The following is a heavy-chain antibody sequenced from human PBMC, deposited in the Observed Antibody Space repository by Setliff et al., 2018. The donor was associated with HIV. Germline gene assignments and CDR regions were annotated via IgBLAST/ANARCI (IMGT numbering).Heavy chain of an antibody. D-gene: IGHD3-22*01. V-gene: IGHV4-34*01. J-gene: IGHJ4*02. CDR2: INHRGSTNHRGST. CDR1: GDSISNYY. CDR3: ARLRITMIMMLNYFDY. Sequence: SETLSLTCTVTGDSISNYYWSWIRQPPGKGLEWIGEINHRGSTNHRGSTNYNPSLKSRVTLSVDTSKNQFSLKLSSVTAADTAVYYCARLRITMIMMLNYFDYWGQGTLVTVSS.